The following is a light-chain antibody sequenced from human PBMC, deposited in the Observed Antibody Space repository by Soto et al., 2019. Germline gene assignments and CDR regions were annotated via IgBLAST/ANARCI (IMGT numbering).Light chain of an antibody. J-gene: IGKJ1*01. CDR3: QQYNSYSPKT. CDR2: DAS. Sequence: DIQMTQSPSMLSASVGDRVTIACRASQSIRRWLAWYQQKPGKAPKLLIFDASTLESGVPSRFSGRGSETEFTLTISSLQPDDFATYYCQQYNSYSPKTFGQGTKVDIK. V-gene: IGKV1-5*01. CDR1: QSIRRW.